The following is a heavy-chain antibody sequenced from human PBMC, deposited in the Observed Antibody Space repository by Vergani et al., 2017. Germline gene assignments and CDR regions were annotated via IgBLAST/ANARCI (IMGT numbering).Heavy chain of an antibody. D-gene: IGHD3-22*01. CDR3: ARVAIYDSSGYYYPLDYFDY. V-gene: IGHV1-18*01. Sequence: QVQLVQSGAEVKKPGASVKVSCKASGYTFTSYGISWVRQAPGQGLEWMGWISAYNGNTNYAQKLQGRVTMTTDTSTSTAYMELSSLRSEDTAVYYCARVAIYDSSGYYYPLDYFDYWGQGTLVTVSS. CDR1: GYTFTSYG. J-gene: IGHJ4*02. CDR2: ISAYNGNT.